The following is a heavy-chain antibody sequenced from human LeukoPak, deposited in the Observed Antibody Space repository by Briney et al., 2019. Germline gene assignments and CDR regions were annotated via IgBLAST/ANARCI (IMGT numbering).Heavy chain of an antibody. D-gene: IGHD5/OR15-5a*01. CDR1: AGSISSGTHH. CDR2: IYSGRTT. J-gene: IGHJ4*02. V-gene: IGHV4-39*01. CDR3: ARHDGRGVSTMGALDS. Sequence: SETLSLTCTVSAGSISSGTHHWGWIRQSPGKGLEWIGSIYSGRTTYYNPSLNNRVTISVVTSKNQFSLQLNSVTAADTAVYYCARHDGRGVSTMGALDSWGQGSLVTVSS.